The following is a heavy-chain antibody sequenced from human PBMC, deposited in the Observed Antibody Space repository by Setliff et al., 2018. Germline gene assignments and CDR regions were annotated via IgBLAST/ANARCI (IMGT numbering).Heavy chain of an antibody. CDR3: AKNGFGVVALGVNNWFDP. V-gene: IGHV3-11*01. J-gene: IGHJ5*02. D-gene: IGHD3-10*01. Sequence: PGGSLRLSCAASGFTFSDYYMSWIRQAPGKGLEWVSYISSSGSTIYYADSVKGRFTISRDNFKNTLYLQMNSLRAEDTAVYYCAKNGFGVVALGVNNWFDPWGQGTLVTVSS. CDR2: ISSSGSTI. CDR1: GFTFSDYY.